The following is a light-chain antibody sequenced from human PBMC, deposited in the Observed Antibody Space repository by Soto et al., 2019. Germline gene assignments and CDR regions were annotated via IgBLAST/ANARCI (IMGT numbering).Light chain of an antibody. V-gene: IGLV2-14*01. Sequence: QSALTQPASVSGSPGQSITISCTGSSSDIGTYNYVSWYRQHPGKAPKILIYAVSNRPSGVSDRFSGSKSGSTASLTISGLQAEDEADYYCSSYANSNTLLFGGGTQLTVL. CDR2: AVS. CDR3: SSYANSNTLL. J-gene: IGLJ2*01. CDR1: SSDIGTYNY.